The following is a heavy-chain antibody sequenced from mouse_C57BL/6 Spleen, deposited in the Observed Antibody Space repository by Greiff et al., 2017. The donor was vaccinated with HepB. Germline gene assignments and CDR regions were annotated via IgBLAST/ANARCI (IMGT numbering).Heavy chain of an antibody. V-gene: IGHV5-16*01. D-gene: IGHD2-3*01. CDR1: GFTFTDYY. J-gene: IGHJ4*01. CDR3: ARFLSHCYAIDY. CDR2: INPDGSST. Sequence: EVLLQQSEAGLVQPGTSMKLSCTASGFTFTDYYMAWVRQVPEKGLEWVGNINPDGSSTYYIETLKSSSIISRDKAKNTLYLQMSSLTSEDTATYYCARFLSHCYAIDYWGQGTSVTVSS.